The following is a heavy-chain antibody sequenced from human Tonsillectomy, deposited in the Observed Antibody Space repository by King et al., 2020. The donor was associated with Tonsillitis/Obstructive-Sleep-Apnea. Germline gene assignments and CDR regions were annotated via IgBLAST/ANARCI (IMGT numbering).Heavy chain of an antibody. Sequence: VQLQESGPGLVKPSETLSLTCTVSGASISTYYWSWIRQPPGKGLEWIGYIYYSGSTNYTPSLKSRVTISLHTSKKQFSLKLSSVTAADTAVYYCARAYFDILTGYLDDAFDIWGQGTMVTVSS. CDR1: GASISTYY. CDR2: IYYSGST. V-gene: IGHV4-59*08. CDR3: ARAYFDILTGYLDDAFDI. D-gene: IGHD3-9*01. J-gene: IGHJ3*02.